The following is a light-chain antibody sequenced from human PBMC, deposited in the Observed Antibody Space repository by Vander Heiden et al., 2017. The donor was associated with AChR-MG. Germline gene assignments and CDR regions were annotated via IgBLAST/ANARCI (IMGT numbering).Light chain of an antibody. J-gene: IGKJ1*01. CDR1: PSVSSSY. Sequence: ELVLTQSPGPLSLSPGERATLSCTASPSVSSSYLAWYQQKPGQAPRLLIYGASSRATGIPERFSGSGSGTDFTLTISRLEPEDFAVYYCQQYGSSRWTFGQGTKVEIK. CDR3: QQYGSSRWT. CDR2: GAS. V-gene: IGKV3-20*01.